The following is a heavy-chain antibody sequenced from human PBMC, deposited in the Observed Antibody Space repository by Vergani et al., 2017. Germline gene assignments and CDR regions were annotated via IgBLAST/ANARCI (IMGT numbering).Heavy chain of an antibody. D-gene: IGHD3-9*01. V-gene: IGHV4-31*03. CDR1: GGSISSGGYY. Sequence: QVQLQESGPGLVKPSQTLSLTCTVSGGSISSGGYYWSWIRQHPGKGLEWIGYIDYSGSTYYNPSLKSRVTISVDTSKNQFSLKLSSVTAADTAVYYCARAHYDIFTCHYYYYGMDVWGQGTTVTVSS. CDR3: ARAHYDIFTCHYYYYGMDV. CDR2: IDYSGST. J-gene: IGHJ6*02.